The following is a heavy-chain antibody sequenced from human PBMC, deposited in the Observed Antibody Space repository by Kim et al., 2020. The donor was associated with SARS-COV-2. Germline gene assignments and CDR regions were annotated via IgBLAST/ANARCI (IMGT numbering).Heavy chain of an antibody. J-gene: IGHJ4*02. D-gene: IGHD3-22*01. V-gene: IGHV3-9*01. CDR3: ARVKRSGSGWYYYDSSGYAFDY. Sequence: GGSLRLSCAASGFTFDDYAMHWVRQAPGKGLEWVSGISWNSGSIGYADSVKGRFTISIDNAKNSLYLQMNSLRAEDTALYYCARVKRSGSGWYYYDSSGYAFDYWGQGTLVTVSS. CDR2: ISWNSGSI. CDR1: GFTFDDYA.